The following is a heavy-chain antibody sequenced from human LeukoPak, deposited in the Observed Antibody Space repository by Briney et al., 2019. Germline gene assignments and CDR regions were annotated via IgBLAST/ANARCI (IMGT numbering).Heavy chain of an antibody. CDR2: ITTTGDRI. CDR1: GFTFSNYE. Sequence: PGGSLRLSCEASGFTFSNYEVNWVRQAPGKGLEWISYITTTGDRIQYADSVKGRFTISRDNAKNSLYLQMNSLRAEDTAVYYCAELGITMIGGVWGKGTTVTISS. D-gene: IGHD3-10*02. CDR3: AELGITMIGGV. V-gene: IGHV3-48*03. J-gene: IGHJ6*04.